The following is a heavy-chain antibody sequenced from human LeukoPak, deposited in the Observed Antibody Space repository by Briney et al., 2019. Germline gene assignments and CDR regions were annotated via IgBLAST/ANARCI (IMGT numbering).Heavy chain of an antibody. D-gene: IGHD1-7*01. Sequence: PGGSLRLSCAASGFSLSSSDMHWVRQAPGKGLEWVAFRRFDGSNKFYADSVKGRFTIPSDNSKNTLYLQMKSLRLEDTAVYYCANRRAGTTYASFDYWGQGTLVTVSS. J-gene: IGHJ4*02. CDR3: ANRRAGTTYASFDY. V-gene: IGHV3-30*02. CDR2: RRFDGSNK. CDR1: GFSLSSSD.